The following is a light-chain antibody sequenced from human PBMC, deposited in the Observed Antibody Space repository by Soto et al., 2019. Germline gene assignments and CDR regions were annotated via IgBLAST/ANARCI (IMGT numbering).Light chain of an antibody. J-gene: IGKJ4*01. Sequence: RSQSSSSLYENVGDRVTITCRASQDIGNDLGWYQQKPGKAPKVLIYDTYTLQSGVPSRFSGSRSGTDFTLTISSLQPRGSPNSCFLQDLVFPAAFGGG. V-gene: IGKV1-6*01. CDR1: QDIGND. CDR3: LQDLVFPAA. CDR2: DTY.